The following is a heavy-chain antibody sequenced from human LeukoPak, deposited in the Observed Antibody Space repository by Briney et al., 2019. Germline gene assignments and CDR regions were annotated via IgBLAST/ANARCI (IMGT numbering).Heavy chain of an antibody. Sequence: SSGTLSLTCAVSGGSISSSNWWSWVRQPPGKGLEWIGEIYHSGSTNYNPSLKSRVTISVDTSKNQFSLKLSSVTAADTAVYYCARHGPHSGSYGPGYYYYGMDVWGQGTTVTVSS. CDR3: ARHGPHSGSYGPGYYYYGMDV. CDR2: IYHSGST. CDR1: GGSISSSNW. V-gene: IGHV4-4*02. J-gene: IGHJ6*02. D-gene: IGHD1-26*01.